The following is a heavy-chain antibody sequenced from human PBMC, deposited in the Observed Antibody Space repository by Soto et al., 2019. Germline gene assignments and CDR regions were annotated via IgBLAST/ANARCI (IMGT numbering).Heavy chain of an antibody. V-gene: IGHV1-69*12. J-gene: IGHJ6*02. Sequence: QVQLVQSGAEVKKPGSSVRVSCKASGGTLRNYGISWVRQAPGQGLEWMGGIIPVFGTANYAQKFQGRVTITADESTITVYMDVTSLRSEDTAVYYCSRGDATKIVVTTYYGMDVWGQGTTVTVSS. CDR3: SRGDATKIVVTTYYGMDV. CDR2: IIPVFGTA. D-gene: IGHD4-17*01. CDR1: GGTLRNYG.